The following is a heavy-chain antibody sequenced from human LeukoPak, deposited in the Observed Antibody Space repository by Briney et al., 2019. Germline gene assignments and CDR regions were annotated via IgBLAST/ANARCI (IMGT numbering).Heavy chain of an antibody. J-gene: IGHJ4*02. V-gene: IGHV3-23*01. Sequence: GGSLRLSCAASGFTFISYAMSWVRQAPGKGLEWVSAISGSGGRTYYADSVKGRFTISRDNSKNTLYLKMNSLRAEDTAVYYCAKDSDLGYDSSGYYYYWGQGTLVTVSS. CDR1: GFTFISYA. CDR3: AKDSDLGYDSSGYYYY. CDR2: ISGSGGRT. D-gene: IGHD3-22*01.